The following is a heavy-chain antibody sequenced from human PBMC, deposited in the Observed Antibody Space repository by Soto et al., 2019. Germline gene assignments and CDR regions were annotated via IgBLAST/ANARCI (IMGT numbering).Heavy chain of an antibody. V-gene: IGHV3-11*01. Sequence: GGSLRLSCAASGFTFSDYYMSWIRQAPGKGLEWVSYISSSGSTIYYADSVKGRFTISRDNAKNSLYLQMNSLRAEDTAVYYCAREQPTMVRGVTKDYYYYGMDVWGHGTTVTVSS. CDR2: ISSSGSTI. CDR3: AREQPTMVRGVTKDYYYYGMDV. CDR1: GFTFSDYY. J-gene: IGHJ6*02. D-gene: IGHD3-10*01.